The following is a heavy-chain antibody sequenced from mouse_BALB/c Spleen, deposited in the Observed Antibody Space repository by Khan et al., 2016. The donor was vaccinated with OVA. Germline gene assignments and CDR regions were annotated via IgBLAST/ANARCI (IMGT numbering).Heavy chain of an antibody. Sequence: QVQLQQSGPELVKPGASVKISCKASGYTFTDYYIKWVKQKPGQGLEWIGWIYPGSANTKYNEKFKGKATLTVDTSSSTAYMQLSSLTSEDTAVYCCEGSAVVRTRDASDYWGQGTAVTVSS. D-gene: IGHD6-1*01. V-gene: IGHV1-84*02. CDR1: GYTFTDYY. CDR2: IYPGSANT. J-gene: IGHJ4*01. CDR3: EGSAVVRTRDASDY.